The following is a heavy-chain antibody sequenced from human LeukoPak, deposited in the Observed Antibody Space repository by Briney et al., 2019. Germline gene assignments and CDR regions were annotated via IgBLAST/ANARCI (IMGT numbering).Heavy chain of an antibody. Sequence: GESLQISCKGSGYSFTNYWIGWVRQLPGKGLEWMGIIYPGDSDTRYSPSFQGQVTISADKSISTAYLQWSSLKASDTAMYYCARGLGYSYGYGYFDYWGQGTLVTVSS. D-gene: IGHD5-18*01. CDR3: ARGLGYSYGYGYFDY. V-gene: IGHV5-51*01. CDR1: GYSFTNYW. J-gene: IGHJ4*02. CDR2: IYPGDSDT.